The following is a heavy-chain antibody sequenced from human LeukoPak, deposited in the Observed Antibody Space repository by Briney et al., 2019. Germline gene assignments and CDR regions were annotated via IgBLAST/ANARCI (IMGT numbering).Heavy chain of an antibody. Sequence: GGSLRLFCGAAAFTSSSCGMIAVRQAPAKELQEGAGISYDGSNKYYADSVKGRFTISRDNSKNPLYLQMNSLRPEDTAVYYCAKVRSRGWYPFQHWGRDPLVSVS. D-gene: IGHD6-19*01. CDR2: ISYDGSNK. V-gene: IGHV3-30*18. CDR3: AKVRSRGWYPFQH. CDR1: AFTSSSCG. J-gene: IGHJ1*01.